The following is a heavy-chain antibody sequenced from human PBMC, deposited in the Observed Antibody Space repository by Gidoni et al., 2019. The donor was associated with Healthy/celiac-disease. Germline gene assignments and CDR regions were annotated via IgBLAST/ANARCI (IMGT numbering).Heavy chain of an antibody. Sequence: QVQLQESGPGLVKPSETLSLTCTVPGGSISSYYWSWIRQPPGKGLEWIGYIYYSGSTNYNPSLKSRVTISVDTSKNQFSLKLSSVTAADTAVYYCARNELGAFDIWGQGTMVTVSS. D-gene: IGHD3-10*01. J-gene: IGHJ3*02. CDR2: IYYSGST. CDR1: GGSISSYY. V-gene: IGHV4-59*01. CDR3: ARNELGAFDI.